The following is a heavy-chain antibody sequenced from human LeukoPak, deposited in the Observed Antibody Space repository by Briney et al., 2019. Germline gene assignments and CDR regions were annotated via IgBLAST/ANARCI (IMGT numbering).Heavy chain of an antibody. D-gene: IGHD3-22*01. Sequence: WASVKVSCKASGYTFTSYDINWVRQATGQGLEWMGWMNPNSGNTGYAQKFQGRVTMTRNTSISTAYMELSSLRSEDTAVYYCAKDLGRGYYDSSGYPDYWGQGTLVTVSS. CDR1: GYTFTSYD. V-gene: IGHV1-8*01. CDR3: AKDLGRGYYDSSGYPDY. CDR2: MNPNSGNT. J-gene: IGHJ4*02.